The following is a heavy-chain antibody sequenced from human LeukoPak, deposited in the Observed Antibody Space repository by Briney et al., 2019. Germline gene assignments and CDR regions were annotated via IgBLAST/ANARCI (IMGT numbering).Heavy chain of an antibody. CDR1: GFDFSSYW. CDR3: ARGVFATGWYPDNFDY. Sequence: GGSLRLSCAASGFDFSSYWMSWVRQAPGKGLEWVANVNQAGSDKYYMDSVKGRFTISRGNAENSVFLQMDSLRAEDTAVYYCARGVFATGWYPDNFDYWGQGSLVTVSS. CDR2: VNQAGSDK. V-gene: IGHV3-7*01. D-gene: IGHD6-19*01. J-gene: IGHJ4*02.